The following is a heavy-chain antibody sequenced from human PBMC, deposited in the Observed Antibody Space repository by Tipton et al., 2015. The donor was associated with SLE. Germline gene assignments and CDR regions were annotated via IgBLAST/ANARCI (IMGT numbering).Heavy chain of an antibody. D-gene: IGHD3-10*01. CDR1: GYTFTSYY. CDR2: INPSGGST. CDR3: ARSLLWFGELSHHFDY. V-gene: IGHV1-46*01. Sequence: QSGAEVKKPGSSVKVSCKASGYTFTSYYMHWVRQAPGQGLEWMGIINPSGGSTSYAQKFQGRVTMTRDTSTSTVYMELSSLRSDDTAVYYCARSLLWFGELSHHFDYWGQGTLVTVSS. J-gene: IGHJ4*02.